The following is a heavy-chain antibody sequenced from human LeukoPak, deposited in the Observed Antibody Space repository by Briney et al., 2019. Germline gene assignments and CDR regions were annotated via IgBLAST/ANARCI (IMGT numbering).Heavy chain of an antibody. J-gene: IGHJ4*03. V-gene: IGHV4-39*01. CDR2: IYYNGGT. Sequence: SETLSLTRTVSGASISISSYYWGWIRHPPGKGLEWIGSIYYNGGTYDSPSLTSRVSMSIDTSKNQCSLKLASAAAAYTAVYYCGNFDYWGQGTMVIVSS. D-gene: IGHD2/OR15-2a*01. CDR1: GASISISSYY. CDR3: GNFDY.